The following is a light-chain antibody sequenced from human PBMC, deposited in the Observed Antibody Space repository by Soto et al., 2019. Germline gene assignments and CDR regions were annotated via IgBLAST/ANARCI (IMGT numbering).Light chain of an antibody. J-gene: IGLJ7*01. CDR3: SSHTRGSTRV. V-gene: IGLV2-14*01. CDR2: EVT. Sequence: QSALTQPASVSGSPGQSIASSCTGTRGDVGGYDYFSWYQQHPDKAPKLMIYEVTKRPSWVSNRFSGAKSGNTASLTISGLQPEDEADYYCSSHTRGSTRVFGSGSQLTVL. CDR1: RGDVGGYDY.